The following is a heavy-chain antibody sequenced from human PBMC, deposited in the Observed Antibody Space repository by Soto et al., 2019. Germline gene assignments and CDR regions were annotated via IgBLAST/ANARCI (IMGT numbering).Heavy chain of an antibody. CDR3: ARDLAVANTGNWFDP. CDR2: ISSGSIYI. V-gene: IGHV3-21*01. CDR1: GFTFSSYS. D-gene: IGHD6-19*01. J-gene: IGHJ5*02. Sequence: GGSLRLSCAASGFTFSSYSMNWVRQAPGKGLEWVSSISSGSIYIYYGDSVKGRFTISRDNAKNSLYLQMNSLRADDTAVYYCARDLAVANTGNWFDPWGQGTLVTVSS.